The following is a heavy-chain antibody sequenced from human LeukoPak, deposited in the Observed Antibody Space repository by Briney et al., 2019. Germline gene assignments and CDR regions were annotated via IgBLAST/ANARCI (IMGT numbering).Heavy chain of an antibody. V-gene: IGHV1-18*01. Sequence: ASVKVSCKASGYTFTDYGIAWVRQVPGQGLEWMGWISTYNDITKYAEKVEDRVTITTDTSTSTVYMELRSLRSDDTAIYYCARGAFYYGSGSYGGDYFDDWGQGTRVTVSS. CDR3: ARGAFYYGSGSYGGDYFDD. CDR1: GYTFTDYG. J-gene: IGHJ4*02. D-gene: IGHD3-10*01. CDR2: ISTYNDIT.